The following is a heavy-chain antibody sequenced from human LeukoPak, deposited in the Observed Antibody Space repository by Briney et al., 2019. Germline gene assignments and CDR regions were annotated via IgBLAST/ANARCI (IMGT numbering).Heavy chain of an antibody. J-gene: IGHJ4*02. D-gene: IGHD4/OR15-4a*01. CDR1: GFTFSSYE. CDR2: ISSSGSTI. CDR3: PRRAGAYSHPYDY. V-gene: IGHV3-48*03. Sequence: GGALRLFCAASGFTFSSYEMNWVRQAPGKGLEWVSYISSSGSTIYYADSVKGRFTISRDNSKKSLYLQMNSVRAEDTAVYYCPRRAGAYSHPYDYCGQGTLVTVSS.